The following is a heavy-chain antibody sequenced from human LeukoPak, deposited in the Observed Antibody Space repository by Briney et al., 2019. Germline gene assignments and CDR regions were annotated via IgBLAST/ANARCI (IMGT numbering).Heavy chain of an antibody. CDR1: GFTFSACE. Sequence: GGSLRPSCAISGFTFSACELTWVRQAPGKGLEWVSYISRSGSTRYYADSVKGRFTISRDNAKNSVYLQMNSLRAEDTAVYYCARVATMVRVPLDALDIWGQGTMVSVSS. CDR2: ISRSGSTR. V-gene: IGHV3-48*03. D-gene: IGHD3-10*01. CDR3: ARVATMVRVPLDALDI. J-gene: IGHJ3*02.